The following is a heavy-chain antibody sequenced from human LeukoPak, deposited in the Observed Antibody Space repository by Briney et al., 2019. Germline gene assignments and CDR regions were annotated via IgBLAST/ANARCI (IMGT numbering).Heavy chain of an antibody. V-gene: IGHV1-2*02. CDR1: GYTFTGYY. J-gene: IGHJ4*02. CDR3: ARARPSPLAAAGPTHFDY. D-gene: IGHD6-13*01. CDR2: INPNSGGT. Sequence: ASVKVSCKASGYTFTGYYMHWVRQAPGQGLEWMGWINPNSGGTNYAQKFQGRVTMTRDTSISAAYMELSRLRSDDTAVYYCARARPSPLAAAGPTHFDYWGQGTLVTVSS.